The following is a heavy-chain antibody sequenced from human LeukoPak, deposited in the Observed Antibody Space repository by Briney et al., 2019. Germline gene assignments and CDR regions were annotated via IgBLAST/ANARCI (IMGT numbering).Heavy chain of an antibody. V-gene: IGHV3-74*01. CDR1: GFTFSSYW. J-gene: IGHJ4*02. Sequence: GGSLRLSCAASGFTFSSYWMHWVRQAPGKGLVWVSRINSDGSSTTYADSVKGRFTISRDNAKNTLYLQMNSLRAEDTAVYYSAGEIRYQRDYWGQGTLVPVSS. D-gene: IGHD2-2*01. CDR3: AGEIRYQRDY. CDR2: INSDGSST.